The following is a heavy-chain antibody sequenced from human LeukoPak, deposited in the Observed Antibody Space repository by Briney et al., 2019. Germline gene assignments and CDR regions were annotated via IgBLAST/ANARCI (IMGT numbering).Heavy chain of an antibody. Sequence: ASVKVSCKASGYTFIDYYIHWVRQAPGQGLEWMGWINPNSGVTNYAQNFQGRVTMTRDTSISTAYMELTWLSSDDTAVYYCARERSNGGLRLDFWGQGTLVTASS. CDR3: ARERSNGGLRLDF. V-gene: IGHV1-2*02. D-gene: IGHD3-16*01. J-gene: IGHJ4*02. CDR2: INPNSGVT. CDR1: GYTFIDYY.